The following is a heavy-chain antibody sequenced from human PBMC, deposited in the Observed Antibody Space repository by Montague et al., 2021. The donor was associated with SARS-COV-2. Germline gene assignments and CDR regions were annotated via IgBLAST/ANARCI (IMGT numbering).Heavy chain of an antibody. J-gene: IGHJ4*02. D-gene: IGHD3-22*01. CDR3: ARVDSSGPGEY. Sequence: SETLSLTCTVSGGFLNNYFWSWIRLPPGKGLEWVGYISDSGSTKYNPSLQSRVTISVDTARNQFSLKLLSVTAADTAFYYCARVDSSGPGEYWGQGILVSVSS. V-gene: IGHV4-59*08. CDR2: ISDSGST. CDR1: GGFLNNYF.